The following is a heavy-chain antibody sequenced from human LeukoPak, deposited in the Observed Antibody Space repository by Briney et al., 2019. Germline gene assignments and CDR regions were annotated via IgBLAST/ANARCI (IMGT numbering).Heavy chain of an antibody. CDR3: AKDHYDILTGYYRHYYYYGMDV. J-gene: IGHJ6*02. D-gene: IGHD3-9*01. Sequence: QSGGSLRLSCAASGFTFSSYAMSWVRQAPGKGPEWVSAISGSGGSTYYADSVKGRFTISRDNSKNTLYLQMNSLRAEDTAVYYCAKDHYDILTGYYRHYYYYGMDVWGQGTTVTVSS. CDR1: GFTFSSYA. V-gene: IGHV3-23*01. CDR2: ISGSGGST.